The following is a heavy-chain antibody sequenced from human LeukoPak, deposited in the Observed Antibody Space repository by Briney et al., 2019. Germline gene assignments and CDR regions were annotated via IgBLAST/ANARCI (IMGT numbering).Heavy chain of an antibody. Sequence: GGSLRLSCAASGFTFSSYSMGWVRQAPAKGLEWVSYISSSSSTIYYADSVKGRFTISRDNAKNSLYLQMNSLRAEDTAVYYCAREGGGYNNRGFDYWGQGTLVTVSS. CDR1: GFTFSSYS. CDR3: AREGGGYNNRGFDY. CDR2: ISSSSSTI. D-gene: IGHD5-24*01. V-gene: IGHV3-48*01. J-gene: IGHJ4*02.